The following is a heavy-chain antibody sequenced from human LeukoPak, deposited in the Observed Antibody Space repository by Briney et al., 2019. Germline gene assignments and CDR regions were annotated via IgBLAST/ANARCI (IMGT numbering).Heavy chain of an antibody. D-gene: IGHD3-10*01. CDR3: ARGYGSGSYYNVRPWYYFDY. Sequence: PGRSLRLSCAASGFTFSSYAMHWVRQAPGKGLEWVAVISYDGSNKYYADSVKGRFTISRDNSKNTLYLQMNSLRAEDTAVYYCARGYGSGSYYNVRPWYYFDYWGQGTLVTVSS. CDR2: ISYDGSNK. CDR1: GFTFSSYA. V-gene: IGHV3-30*14. J-gene: IGHJ4*02.